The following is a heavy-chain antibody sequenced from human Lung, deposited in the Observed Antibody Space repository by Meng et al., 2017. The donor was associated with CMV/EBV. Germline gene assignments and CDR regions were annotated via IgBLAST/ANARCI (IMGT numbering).Heavy chain of an antibody. D-gene: IGHD5-24*01. V-gene: IGHV3-48*03. Sequence: GESLKISCAASGFTFSSYEMNWVRQAPGKGLEWVSYISSSGSTIYYADSVKGRFTISRDNAKNSLYLQMNSLRAEDTAVYYCARERGRDGYNSGWGKDYWGQGXLVTVSS. CDR3: ARERGRDGYNSGWGKDY. J-gene: IGHJ4*02. CDR1: GFTFSSYE. CDR2: ISSSGSTI.